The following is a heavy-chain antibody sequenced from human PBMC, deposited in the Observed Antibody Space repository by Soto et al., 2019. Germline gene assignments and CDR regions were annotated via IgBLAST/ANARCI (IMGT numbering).Heavy chain of an antibody. V-gene: IGHV4-31*03. Sequence: SETLSLTCTVSGGSISSGGYYWSWIRRHPGKGLEWIGYIYYSGSTYYNPSLKSRVTISVDTSKNQFSLKLSSVTAADTAVYYCARAGPGGNSVNHYYYYGMDVWGQGTTVTVSS. CDR2: IYYSGST. J-gene: IGHJ6*02. CDR3: ARAGPGGNSVNHYYYYGMDV. CDR1: GGSISSGGYY. D-gene: IGHD4-4*01.